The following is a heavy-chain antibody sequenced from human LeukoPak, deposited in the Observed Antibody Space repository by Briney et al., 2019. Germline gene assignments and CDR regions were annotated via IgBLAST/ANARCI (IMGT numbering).Heavy chain of an antibody. CDR1: GFTFSSYA. CDR2: ISGSGGST. D-gene: IGHD2-2*01. CDR3: AKGASDCSSTSCYPLDAFDI. J-gene: IGHJ3*02. V-gene: IGHV3-23*01. Sequence: GGSLRLSCAASGFTFSSYAMSWVRQAPGKGLEWVSAISGSGGSTYYADSVKGRFTISRDNSKNTLYLQMNSLRAEDTAVYYCAKGASDCSSTSCYPLDAFDIWGQRTMVTVSS.